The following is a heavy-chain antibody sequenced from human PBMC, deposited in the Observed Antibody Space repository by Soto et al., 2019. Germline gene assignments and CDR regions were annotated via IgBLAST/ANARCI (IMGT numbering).Heavy chain of an antibody. CDR2: ISYDGKNE. J-gene: IGHJ3*02. Sequence: QVQLVESGGGVVQPGRSLRLSCAASGFTFSAYTMHLVRQPPGKGLEWVAVISYDGKNERYTDPVKGRFTVYRDNSKSTLYLQMTSLKSKDTAVYYCARDGYSGRSDGFDIWGQGTMVTVSS. D-gene: IGHD1-26*01. CDR1: GFTFSAYT. CDR3: ARDGYSGRSDGFDI. V-gene: IGHV3-30*04.